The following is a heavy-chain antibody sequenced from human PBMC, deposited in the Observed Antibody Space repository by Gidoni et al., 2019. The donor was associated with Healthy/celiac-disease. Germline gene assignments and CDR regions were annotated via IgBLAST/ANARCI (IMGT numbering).Heavy chain of an antibody. J-gene: IGHJ6*02. Sequence: EVQLVESGGGLVGPGGSLRLSCAASGFSFISYGMNWVRQAPGQGLEWVSSISGSRSYIYYADSVKGRFTIYRDNAKNSLYLQMNSLRAEDTAVYYCARDLSMILRDGMDVWGQGTTVTVSS. V-gene: IGHV3-21*02. D-gene: IGHD3-16*01. CDR2: ISGSRSYI. CDR3: ARDLSMILRDGMDV. CDR1: GFSFISYG.